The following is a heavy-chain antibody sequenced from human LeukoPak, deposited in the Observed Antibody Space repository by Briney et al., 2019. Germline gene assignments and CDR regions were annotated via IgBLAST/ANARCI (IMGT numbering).Heavy chain of an antibody. J-gene: IGHJ5*02. D-gene: IGHD4-17*01. CDR1: GFTFSNYA. Sequence: GGSLRLSCAASGFTFSNYAMSWVRQAPGKGLEWVSGISGSGGSTYYADSVKGRFTISRDNSKNTLYLQMNSLRAEDTAVYYCARQEVTTTDNWFDPWGQGTLVTVSS. V-gene: IGHV3-23*01. CDR3: ARQEVTTTDNWFDP. CDR2: ISGSGGST.